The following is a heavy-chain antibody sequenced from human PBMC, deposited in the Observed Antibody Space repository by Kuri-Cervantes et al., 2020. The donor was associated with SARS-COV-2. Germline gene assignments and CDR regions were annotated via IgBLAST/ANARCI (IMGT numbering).Heavy chain of an antibody. J-gene: IGHJ5*02. CDR3: ALKPAPMIEGWFDP. V-gene: IGHV5-51*01. CDR2: IYPGDSDT. Sequence: KVSCKGSGYSFTSYWIGWVRQMPGKGLEWMGIIYPGDSDTRYSPSFQGQVPISADKSISTAYLQWSSLKASDTAMYYCALKPAPMIEGWFDPWGQGTLVTVSS. D-gene: IGHD3-22*01. CDR1: GYSFTSYW.